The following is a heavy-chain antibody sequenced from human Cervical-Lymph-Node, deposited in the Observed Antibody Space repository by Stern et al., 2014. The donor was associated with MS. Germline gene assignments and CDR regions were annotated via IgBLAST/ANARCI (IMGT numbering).Heavy chain of an antibody. CDR1: GGTFSSYA. CDR3: ASSVGELTPEAV. CDR2: IIPLFGTA. J-gene: IGHJ6*02. V-gene: IGHV1-69*01. Sequence: QVQLVQSGAEVKKPGSSVRVSCKASGGTFSSYAISWVRQAPGQGLEWMGGIIPLFGTANYAQKLQGRVTITADDSTTTAYMEVSSLRSEDTAVYYCASSVGELTPEAVWGQGTTVTVFS. D-gene: IGHD3-10*01.